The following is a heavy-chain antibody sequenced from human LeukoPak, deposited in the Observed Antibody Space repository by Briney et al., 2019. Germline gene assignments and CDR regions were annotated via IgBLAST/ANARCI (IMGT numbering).Heavy chain of an antibody. V-gene: IGHV1-18*01. CDR3: ARDHWVAAAGTVSWFDP. J-gene: IGHJ5*02. CDR2: ISTDNGYT. D-gene: IGHD6-13*01. CDR1: GYTFTSYG. Sequence: ASVKVSCKASGYTFTSYGISWVRQAPGQGLEWMGWISTDNGYTNYAKKLQGRVTMTTDTSTSTAYMELRSLRSDDTAVYYCARDHWVAAAGTVSWFDPWGQGTLVTVSS.